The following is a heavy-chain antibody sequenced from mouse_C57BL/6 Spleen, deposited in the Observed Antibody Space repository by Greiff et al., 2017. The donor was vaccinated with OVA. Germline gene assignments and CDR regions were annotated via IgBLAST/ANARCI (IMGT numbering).Heavy chain of an antibody. D-gene: IGHD1-1*01. CDR3: ARHPPDYYGSSYLDY. CDR1: GFTFSSYG. Sequence: EVNVVESGGDLVKPGGSLKLSCAASGFTFSSYGMSWVRQTPDKRLEWVATISSGGSYTYYPDSVKGRFTISRDNAKNTLYLQMSRLKSEDTAMYYCARHPPDYYGSSYLDYWGQGTTLTVSS. CDR2: ISSGGSYT. V-gene: IGHV5-6*01. J-gene: IGHJ2*01.